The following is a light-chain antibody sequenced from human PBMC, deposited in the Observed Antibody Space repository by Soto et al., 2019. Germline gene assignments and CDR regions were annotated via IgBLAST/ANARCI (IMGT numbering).Light chain of an antibody. V-gene: IGKV1-17*01. CDR1: QGIRDA. CDR3: LQHSDYPFT. Sequence: DIQMTQSPSSLSASVGDRVIITCRARQGIRDALGWYQQKPGKVPKRLMYSASSLQNGVPSRCSGSGSETVFTLTISSLQPEDFATYFCLQHSDYPFTFGQGTRLEI. J-gene: IGKJ2*01. CDR2: SAS.